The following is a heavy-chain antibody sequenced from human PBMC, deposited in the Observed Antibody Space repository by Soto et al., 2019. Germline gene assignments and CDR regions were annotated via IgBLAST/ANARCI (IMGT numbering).Heavy chain of an antibody. V-gene: IGHV3-48*01. CDR3: ARGYYGSGTYLFDY. J-gene: IGHJ4*01. CDR1: GFSFSSYG. Sequence: GGSLRLSCAASGFSFSSYGMNWVRQAPGKGLEWISYISSSSTTIYYADSVKGRFTSSRDNAKNSLYVQMNSLRAEDTAVYYCARGYYGSGTYLFDYWGQGTLVTVSS. D-gene: IGHD3-10*01. CDR2: ISSSSTTI.